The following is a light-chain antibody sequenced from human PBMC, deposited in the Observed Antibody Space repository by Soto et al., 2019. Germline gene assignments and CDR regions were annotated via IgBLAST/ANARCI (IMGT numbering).Light chain of an antibody. Sequence: EIVLSQSPGTLSLSPGERATLSCRSSQSLNNYYLAWYQQKPGQAPRLLIYDASSRPARIPDRFSGSRSGKDFSLTISRLEPEDFAVYYCQHYGGSPYTFGQRTKLEI. CDR3: QHYGGSPYT. CDR2: DAS. J-gene: IGKJ2*01. CDR1: QSLNNYY. V-gene: IGKV3-20*01.